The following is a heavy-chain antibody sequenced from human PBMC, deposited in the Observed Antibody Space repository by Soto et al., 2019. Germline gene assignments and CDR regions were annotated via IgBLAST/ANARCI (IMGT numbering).Heavy chain of an antibody. V-gene: IGHV3-30-3*01. J-gene: IGHJ4*02. Sequence: QVQLVESGGGVDQPGRSLRLSCGAYGFTFSSYAMHWVRQAPGKGLEWVAVISYDGSNKYYADSVKGRFTISRDNSKNTLYLQMNSLRAEDTAVYYCARPQLGDYYSYFDHWGQGTLVTVSS. D-gene: IGHD2-21*02. CDR3: ARPQLGDYYSYFDH. CDR1: GFTFSSYA. CDR2: ISYDGSNK.